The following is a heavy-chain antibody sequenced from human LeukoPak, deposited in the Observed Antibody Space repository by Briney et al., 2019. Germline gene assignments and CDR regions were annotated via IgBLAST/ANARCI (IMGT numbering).Heavy chain of an antibody. Sequence: SETLSLTCTVSGGSFSPYFWSWMRQAPGKGLEWIGYISYTGSTNYNPALKSRVTISVDTSKNQFSLQLTSVTAADTAVYYCARDDYRGVTNFDPWGQGTLVTVSS. V-gene: IGHV4-59*01. CDR1: GGSFSPYF. CDR2: ISYTGST. D-gene: IGHD3-10*01. CDR3: ARDDYRGVTNFDP. J-gene: IGHJ5*02.